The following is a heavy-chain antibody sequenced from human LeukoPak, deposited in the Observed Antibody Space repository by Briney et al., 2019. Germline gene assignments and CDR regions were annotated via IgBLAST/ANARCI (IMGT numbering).Heavy chain of an antibody. V-gene: IGHV3-23*01. CDR3: ANLQLSLASSPY. CDR1: GFTFSSYA. Sequence: QPGGSLRLSCAASGFTFSSYAMSWVRQAPGKGLEWVSAISGSGGSTYYADSVKGRFTISRDNSKNTLYLQMNSLRAENTAVYYCANLQLSLASSPYWGQGTLVTVSS. CDR2: ISGSGGST. J-gene: IGHJ4*02. D-gene: IGHD5-18*01.